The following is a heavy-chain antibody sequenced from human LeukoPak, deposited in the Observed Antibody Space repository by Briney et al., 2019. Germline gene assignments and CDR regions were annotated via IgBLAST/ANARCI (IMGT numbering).Heavy chain of an antibody. CDR3: ARDMTFEDTAMGSFDY. CDR1: GFTFSSYS. V-gene: IGHV3-21*01. J-gene: IGHJ4*02. Sequence: PGGSLRLSCAASGFTFSSYSMNWVRQAPGEGLEWVSSISSSSSYIYYADSVKGRFTISRDNAKNSLYLQMNSLRAEDTAVYYCARDMTFEDTAMGSFDYWGQGTLVTVSS. CDR2: ISSSSSYI. D-gene: IGHD5-18*01.